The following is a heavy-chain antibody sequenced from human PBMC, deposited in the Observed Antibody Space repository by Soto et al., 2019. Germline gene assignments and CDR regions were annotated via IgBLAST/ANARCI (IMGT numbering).Heavy chain of an antibody. Sequence: SETLSLTCSVSGASIKSGDNFWTWIRQRPGKGLEWIGYIYRDGATYYNPSLKSRVSLSVDTSKNEFSLRVTSVTAADTAIYYCARHEYRDFVDRFDYLGRGTLVTVSS. J-gene: IGHJ4*02. D-gene: IGHD2-21*02. V-gene: IGHV4-31*02. CDR2: IYRDGAT. CDR3: ARHEYRDFVDRFDY. CDR1: GASIKSGDNF.